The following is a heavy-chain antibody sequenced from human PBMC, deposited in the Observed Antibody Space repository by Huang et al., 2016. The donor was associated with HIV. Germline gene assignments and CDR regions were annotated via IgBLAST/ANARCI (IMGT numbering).Heavy chain of an antibody. CDR3: ATKTAGMDI. V-gene: IGHV3-7*01. CDR1: TFTFGAYW. Sequence: VESGGRSVQPGGSIKLSCVGSTFTFGAYWMSWVRQPPGKGLEWVDNIKKDESEKYDVDSVKGRVNISRDNARKVLFLEMDDLRVEDTAIYFCATKTAGMDIWGQGTTVTVSS. J-gene: IGHJ6*02. D-gene: IGHD1-7*01. CDR2: IKKDESEK.